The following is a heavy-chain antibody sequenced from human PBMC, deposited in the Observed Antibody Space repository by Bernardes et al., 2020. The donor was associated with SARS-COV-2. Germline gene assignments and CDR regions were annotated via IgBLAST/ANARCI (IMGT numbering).Heavy chain of an antibody. CDR2: INVDGSTT. Sequence: GSLRLSCAASGFTLSNYWVHWVRQAPGEGLVWVSRINVDGSTTNYADSVKGRVTISRDNAKNLVYLQMNSLRTEDTAVYYCARAGNYRFDYWGQGSLVTVTS. V-gene: IGHV3-74*01. CDR3: ARAGNYRFDY. J-gene: IGHJ4*02. D-gene: IGHD6-19*01. CDR1: GFTLSNYW.